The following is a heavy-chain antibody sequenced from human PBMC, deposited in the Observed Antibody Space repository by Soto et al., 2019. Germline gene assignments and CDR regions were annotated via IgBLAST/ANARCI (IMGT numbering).Heavy chain of an antibody. Sequence: SETLSLTCTVSGGSISSSSCYWGWIRQPPGKGLEWIGSIYYSGSTYYNPSLKSRVTISVDTSKNQFSLKLSSVTAADTAVYYCARIGYYDILTGYYPLDYWGQGTLVTVSS. D-gene: IGHD3-9*01. V-gene: IGHV4-39*01. CDR3: ARIGYYDILTGYYPLDY. J-gene: IGHJ4*02. CDR2: IYYSGST. CDR1: GGSISSSSCY.